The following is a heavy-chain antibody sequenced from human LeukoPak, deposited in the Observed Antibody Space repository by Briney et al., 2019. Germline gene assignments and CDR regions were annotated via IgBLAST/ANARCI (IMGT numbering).Heavy chain of an antibody. D-gene: IGHD1-14*01. J-gene: IGHJ5*02. V-gene: IGHV3-48*03. CDR2: INSSGSTI. Sequence: GGSLRLSCAASGFTFRSYEMNWVRQAPGKGLEWVSYINSSGSTIYYADSVKGRFTISRDNAKNSLYLQMNSLRAEDTAVYYCATFFTTADWFDPWGQGTLVTVSS. CDR1: GFTFRSYE. CDR3: ATFFTTADWFDP.